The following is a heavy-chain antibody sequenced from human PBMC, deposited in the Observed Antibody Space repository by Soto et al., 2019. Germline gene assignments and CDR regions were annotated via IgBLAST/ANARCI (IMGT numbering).Heavy chain of an antibody. CDR3: ARGRKARMVRGVINNYYYYMDV. CDR1: GGSFSGYY. V-gene: IGHV4-34*01. Sequence: SETLSLTCAVYGGSFSGYYWSWIRQPPGKGLEWIGEINHSGSTNYNPSLKSRVTISVDTSKNQFSLKLSSVTAAGTAVYYCARGRKARMVRGVINNYYYYMDVWGKGTTVTVSS. CDR2: INHSGST. D-gene: IGHD3-10*01. J-gene: IGHJ6*03.